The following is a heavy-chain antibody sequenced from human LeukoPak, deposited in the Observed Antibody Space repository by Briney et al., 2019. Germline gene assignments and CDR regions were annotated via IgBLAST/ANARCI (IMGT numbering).Heavy chain of an antibody. V-gene: IGHV3-48*03. CDR1: GFTFASYE. CDR3: ERGPGRIAYAFVT. CDR2: ISSSGSTI. D-gene: IGHD2-21*01. J-gene: IGHJ3*01. Sequence: AGSLTPASTASGFTFASYEINWVRQAPGKGLEWLSYISSSGSTIYYADSVKGRFTISRDNAKNSLYLQMNGLRAEDTAVYYCERGPGRIAYAFVTRGQGTVVTVSS.